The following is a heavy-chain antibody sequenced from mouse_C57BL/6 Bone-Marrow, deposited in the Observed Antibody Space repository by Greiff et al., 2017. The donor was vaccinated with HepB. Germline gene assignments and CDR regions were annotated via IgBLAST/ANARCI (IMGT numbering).Heavy chain of an antibody. CDR2: IHPSDSDT. V-gene: IGHV1-74*01. Sequence: QVQLQQPGAELVKPGASVKVSCKASGYTFTSYWMHWVKQRPGQGLEWIGRIHPSDSDTNYNQKFKGKATLTVDKSSSTAYMQLRSRTSEDSAVDYCAISGYAFDYWGQGTSVTVSS. CDR3: AISGYAFDY. J-gene: IGHJ4*01. D-gene: IGHD1-3*01. CDR1: GYTFTSYW.